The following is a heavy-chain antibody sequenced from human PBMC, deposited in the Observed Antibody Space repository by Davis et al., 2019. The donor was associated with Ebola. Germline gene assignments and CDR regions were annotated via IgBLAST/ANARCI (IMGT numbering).Heavy chain of an antibody. J-gene: IGHJ5*02. D-gene: IGHD5-12*01. CDR2: TYYMSKWYN. V-gene: IGHV6-1*01. CDR3: ARERGGYSGYGFDP. Sequence: HSHSLTCAISGDSVSSNSAAWNWIRQSPSRGLEWLGRTYYMSKWYNDYAVSVKSRITINPDTSKNQFSLQLNSVTPEDTAVYYCARERGGYSGYGFDPWGQGTLVTVSS. CDR1: GDSVSSNSAA.